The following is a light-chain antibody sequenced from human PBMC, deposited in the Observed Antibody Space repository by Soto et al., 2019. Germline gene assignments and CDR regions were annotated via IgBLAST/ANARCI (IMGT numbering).Light chain of an antibody. V-gene: IGLV1-47*02. CDR2: RNN. CDR1: SSNIGRNY. CDR3: AAWDDGLSSVI. J-gene: IGLJ2*01. Sequence: QSVLTQPPSASGTPGQRVTISCSGGSSNIGRNYVYWYQQLPGTAPKLLIYRNNQRPSGVPDRFSASKSGTSASLAISGLRSEDETDYYCAAWDDGLSSVIFGGGTKLTVL.